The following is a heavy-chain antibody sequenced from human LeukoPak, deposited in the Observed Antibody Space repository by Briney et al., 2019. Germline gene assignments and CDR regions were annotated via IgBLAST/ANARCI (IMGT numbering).Heavy chain of an antibody. D-gene: IGHD4-17*01. CDR1: GFTFSSYA. J-gene: IGHJ4*02. CDR3: AKEPDYGDYFDY. Sequence: PGGSLRLSCAASGFTFSSYAVSWVRQAPRKGLEWVSAISGSGGSTYYADSVKGRFTISRDNSKNTLYLQMNSLRAEDTAVYYCAKEPDYGDYFDYWGQGTLVTVSS. V-gene: IGHV3-23*01. CDR2: ISGSGGST.